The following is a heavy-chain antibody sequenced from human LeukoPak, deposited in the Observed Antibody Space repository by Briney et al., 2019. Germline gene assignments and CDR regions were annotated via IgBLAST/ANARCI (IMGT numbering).Heavy chain of an antibody. CDR1: GFTFNSYG. CDR3: AKDAGSGYYDY. CDR2: ISYDGSNK. Sequence: GGSLRLSCAASGFTFNSYGMHWVRQAPGKGLEWAAVISYDGSNKYYADSVKGRFTISRDNSKNTLYLQMNSLRAEDTAVYYCAKDAGSGYYDYWGQGTLVTVSS. V-gene: IGHV3-30*18. D-gene: IGHD3-10*01. J-gene: IGHJ4*02.